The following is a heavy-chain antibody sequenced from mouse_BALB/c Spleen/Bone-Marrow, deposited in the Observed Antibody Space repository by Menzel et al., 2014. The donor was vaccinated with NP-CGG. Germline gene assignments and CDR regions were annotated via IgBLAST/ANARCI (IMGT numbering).Heavy chain of an antibody. V-gene: IGHV2-6-5*01. CDR2: IWGGGSP. CDR1: GFSLTDCG. Sequence: VQGVESGPGLVAPSQSLSITCTVSGFSLTDCGVSWIRQPPGKGLEWLGVIWGGGSPYYNSALKSRLSISKDNSKSQVFLKMNSLQTDDTAMYYCARIYFDFDGFAYWGQGTLVTVSA. CDR3: ARIYFDFDGFAY. D-gene: IGHD2-4*01. J-gene: IGHJ3*01.